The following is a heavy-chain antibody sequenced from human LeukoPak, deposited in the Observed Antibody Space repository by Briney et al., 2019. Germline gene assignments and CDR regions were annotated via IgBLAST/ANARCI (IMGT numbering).Heavy chain of an antibody. D-gene: IGHD6-19*01. J-gene: IGHJ4*02. CDR1: GYTFTSYD. V-gene: IGHV1-8*01. CDR3: AKDPGDSSGWYIDY. CDR2: MNPNSGNT. Sequence: GASVKVSCKASGYTFTSYDINWVRQATGQGLEWMGWMNPNSGNTGYAQKFQGRVTMTRNTSISTAYMELSSLRSEDTAVYYCAKDPGDSSGWYIDYWGQGTLVTVSS.